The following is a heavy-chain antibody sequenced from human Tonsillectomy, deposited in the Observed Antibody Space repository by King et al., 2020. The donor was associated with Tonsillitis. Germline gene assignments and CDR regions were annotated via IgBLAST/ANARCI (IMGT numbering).Heavy chain of an antibody. CDR3: ASDHHLGTAYSSAWYGIWFDP. J-gene: IGHJ5*02. V-gene: IGHV4-59*01. Sequence: VQLQESGPGLVKPSETLSLTCTVSGGSISSYYWSWIRQPPGKGLEWIGYIYYSENTYYNPSLKSRVTISVDTSRNQFSLKLSSVTAADTAVYYCASDHHLGTAYSSAWYGIWFDPWGQGTLVTVSS. CDR2: IYYSENT. CDR1: GGSISSYY. D-gene: IGHD6-19*01.